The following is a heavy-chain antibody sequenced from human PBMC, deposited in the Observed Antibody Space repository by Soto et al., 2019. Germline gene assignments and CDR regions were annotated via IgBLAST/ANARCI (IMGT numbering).Heavy chain of an antibody. V-gene: IGHV4-59*12. CDR3: ARDPAP. J-gene: IGHJ5*02. CDR1: GGSISSYY. Sequence: SETLSLTCTVSGGSISSYYWSWIRQPPGKGLEWIGYIYYSATTYYNPSLKSRVTISVDTSKNQFSLKLSSVTVADTAVYYCARDPAPWDQGALVTVSS. CDR2: IYYSATT.